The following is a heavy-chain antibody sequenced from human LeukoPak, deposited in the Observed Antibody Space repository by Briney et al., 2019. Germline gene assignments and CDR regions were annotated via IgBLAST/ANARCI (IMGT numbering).Heavy chain of an antibody. CDR3: ARQMGDRDILTGYYTEYYVDY. CDR1: GGSISGYY. Sequence: PSETLSLTRTVSGGSISGYYWSWIRQPPGKELDWIGYIYPTGSTSYSPSLKSRVSRSLDTSKDQSSLKLSSETAADTAVYYGARQMGDRDILTGYYTEYYVDYWGQGTLVTVSS. D-gene: IGHD3-9*01. J-gene: IGHJ4*02. V-gene: IGHV4-59*08. CDR2: IYPTGST.